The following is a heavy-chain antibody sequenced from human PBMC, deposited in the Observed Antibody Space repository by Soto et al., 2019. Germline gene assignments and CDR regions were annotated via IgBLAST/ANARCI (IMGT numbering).Heavy chain of an antibody. V-gene: IGHV3-23*01. CDR1: GFTFSSYA. Sequence: EVQLLESGGGLVQPGGSLRLSCAASGFTFSSYAMSWVRQAPGKGLEWVSAISGSGGSTFYADSVKGRFTISSDTSKNTLFRQMNSLRAEDTAVYYCAKDRGRGYDWFDSWGQGTLVTVSS. CDR3: AKDRGRGYDWFDS. D-gene: IGHD5-12*01. CDR2: ISGSGGST. J-gene: IGHJ5*01.